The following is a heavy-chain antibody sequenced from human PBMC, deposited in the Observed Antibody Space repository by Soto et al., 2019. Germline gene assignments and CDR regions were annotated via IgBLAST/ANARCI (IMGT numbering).Heavy chain of an antibody. J-gene: IGHJ5*02. D-gene: IGHD1-26*01. V-gene: IGHV4-61*08. CDR3: ARDGKVSGSATHWFDP. CDR1: GGSISSAGYY. CDR2: IFYSGST. Sequence: PSETLSLTCTVSGGSISSAGYYWSWIRQHPGKGLEWIGYIFYSGSTNYSPSLRSRVTISVDTSKNQFSLELSSVTAADTAVYYCARDGKVSGSATHWFDPWGQGTLVTVSS.